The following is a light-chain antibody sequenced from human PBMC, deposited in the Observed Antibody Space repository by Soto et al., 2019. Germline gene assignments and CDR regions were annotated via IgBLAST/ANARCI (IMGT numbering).Light chain of an antibody. CDR1: SSNIGRNY. J-gene: IGLJ1*01. Sequence: QSVLTQPPSVSAAPGQKVTMSCSGGSSNIGRNYVSWHQQVPGTAPKLLIYENDKRPSGVPDRFSGSKSGTSATLGITGLQTGDEADYYCGTWDSILSIFVFGTGTKLTVL. CDR3: GTWDSILSIFV. CDR2: END. V-gene: IGLV1-51*02.